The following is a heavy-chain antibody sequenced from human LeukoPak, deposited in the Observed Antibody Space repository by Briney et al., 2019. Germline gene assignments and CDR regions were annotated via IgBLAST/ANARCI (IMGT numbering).Heavy chain of an antibody. D-gene: IGHD5-24*01. J-gene: IGHJ4*02. CDR3: AKVQEMDTIRPPFHY. CDR1: GFTFSNYA. Sequence: GGSLRLSCAASGFTFSNYAMSWVRQAPGKGLEWVSAISGSGATTFYADSVKGRFTISRDNSKNTLYLQVNSLRAADTAIYYCAKVQEMDTIRPPFHYWGQGTLVTVSS. CDR2: ISGSGATT. V-gene: IGHV3-23*01.